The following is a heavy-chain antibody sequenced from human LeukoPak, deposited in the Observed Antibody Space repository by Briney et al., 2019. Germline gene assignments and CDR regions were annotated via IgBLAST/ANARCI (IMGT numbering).Heavy chain of an antibody. Sequence: PSETLSLTCTVSGYSISSGYYWAWIRQPPGKGLEWIGSIYHSGSTYYNPSLKSRVTISIDTSKTQFSLDLTSVTPAETAVYYCARWTPSPIAGFDLWGQGILVTVSS. V-gene: IGHV4-38-2*02. D-gene: IGHD3/OR15-3a*01. J-gene: IGHJ4*02. CDR1: GYSISSGYY. CDR2: IYHSGST. CDR3: ARWTPSPIAGFDL.